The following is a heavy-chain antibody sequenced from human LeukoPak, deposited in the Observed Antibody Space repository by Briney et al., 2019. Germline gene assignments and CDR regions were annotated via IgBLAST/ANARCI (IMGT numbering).Heavy chain of an antibody. D-gene: IGHD3-9*01. Sequence: GESLRLSCAASGFTFSTSCMNWVRQVPGKGLEWVSSIDYDSCHIYYAASVRGRFTISRDNDRNSVYLQMNSLRVEDTAVYYCARDPLRYLRVGHYDYWGQGTLVAVSS. CDR2: IDYDSCHI. CDR1: GFTFSTSC. V-gene: IGHV3-21*01. J-gene: IGHJ4*02. CDR3: ARDPLRYLRVGHYDY.